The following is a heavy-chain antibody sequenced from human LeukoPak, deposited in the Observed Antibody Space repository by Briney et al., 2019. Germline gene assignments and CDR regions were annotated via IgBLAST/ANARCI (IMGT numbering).Heavy chain of an antibody. CDR3: ARFGLTSSLDY. CDR2: IYPGDSDT. Sequence: GESLKISCQVSGYRLTNNWIGWVRQVPGKGLEWMGLIYPGDSDTRYSPSFQGQVTFSVDKSISTTYLQWSSLKASDTAMYYCARFGLTSSLDYWGQGTLVTVSS. CDR1: GYRLTNNW. D-gene: IGHD6-13*01. J-gene: IGHJ4*02. V-gene: IGHV5-51*01.